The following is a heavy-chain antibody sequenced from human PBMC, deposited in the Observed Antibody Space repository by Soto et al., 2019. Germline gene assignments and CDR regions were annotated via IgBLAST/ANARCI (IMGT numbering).Heavy chain of an antibody. D-gene: IGHD2-15*01. J-gene: IGHJ6*02. CDR1: GFTFTDYW. CDR2: INGDGSRI. Sequence: EVQLVESGGGLVQPGGSLRLSCAASGFTFTDYWIHWVRRAPGKGLVWVSRINGDGSRISQADSVKGRFTISRDNALSTVYLQINSLRVEETAVYYCARGIKNKDGMDVWGQGTTFTVSS. CDR3: ARGIKNKDGMDV. V-gene: IGHV3-74*01.